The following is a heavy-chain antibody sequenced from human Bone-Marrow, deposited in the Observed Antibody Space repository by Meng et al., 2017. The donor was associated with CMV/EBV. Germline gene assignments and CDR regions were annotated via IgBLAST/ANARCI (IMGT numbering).Heavy chain of an antibody. V-gene: IGHV3-30*02. CDR1: GFTFSSYG. Sequence: GESLKISCAASGFTFSSYGIHWVRQAPGKGLEWVAFIRYDGSNKYYADSVKGRFTISRDNSKNTLYLQMNSLRTEDTAVYYCAKDRPLFDYWGQGTLVTVSS. J-gene: IGHJ4*02. CDR2: IRYDGSNK. CDR3: AKDRPLFDY.